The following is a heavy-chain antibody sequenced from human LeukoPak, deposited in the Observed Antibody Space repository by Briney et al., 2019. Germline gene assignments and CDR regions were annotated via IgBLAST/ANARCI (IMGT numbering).Heavy chain of an antibody. Sequence: PSQTLSLTCTVFGGSISSGDYYWSWIRQPPGKGLEWIGYIYYSGSTYYSPSLKSRVTISVDTSKNQFSLKLSSVTAADTAVYYCARVLGAGTFDYWGQGTLVTVSS. V-gene: IGHV4-30-4*01. J-gene: IGHJ4*02. CDR2: IYYSGST. D-gene: IGHD6-19*01. CDR3: ARVLGAGTFDY. CDR1: GGSISSGDYY.